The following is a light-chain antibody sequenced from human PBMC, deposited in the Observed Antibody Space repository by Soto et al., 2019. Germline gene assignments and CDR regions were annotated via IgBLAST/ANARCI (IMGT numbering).Light chain of an antibody. Sequence: EIVMTQSPATLSVSTGERATLSCRASQSVSSNLAWYQQKPGQAPRLLIYGASTRATGIPARFSGSGSGTEFTLTISSLQSEDFALYYCQQYNNWPPYTFGQGNKLEIK. J-gene: IGKJ2*01. CDR3: QQYNNWPPYT. CDR2: GAS. CDR1: QSVSSN. V-gene: IGKV3-15*01.